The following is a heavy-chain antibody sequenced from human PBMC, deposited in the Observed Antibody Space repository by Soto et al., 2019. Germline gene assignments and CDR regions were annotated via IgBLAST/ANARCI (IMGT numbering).Heavy chain of an antibody. CDR2: IYYSGST. J-gene: IGHJ6*03. Sequence: QVQLQESGPGLVKPSETLSLTCTVSGGSISSYYWSWIRQPPGKGLEWIGYIYYSGSTNYNPSLKSRVTISVDTSKTQFSLKLSSVTAADTAVYYCARLGSGYDPDQYYYYYYYMDVWGKGTTVTVSS. CDR1: GGSISSYY. CDR3: ARLGSGYDPDQYYYYYYYMDV. V-gene: IGHV4-59*08. D-gene: IGHD5-12*01.